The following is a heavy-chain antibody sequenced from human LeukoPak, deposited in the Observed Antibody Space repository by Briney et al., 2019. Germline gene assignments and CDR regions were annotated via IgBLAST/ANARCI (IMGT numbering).Heavy chain of an antibody. V-gene: IGHV3-23*01. CDR2: ISVRGGST. CDR1: GFTFSSYA. D-gene: IGHD2-8*01. CDR3: AKGPSGVPDIIHY. Sequence: PGGSLRLSCAAPGFTFSSYAMTWVRQAPGKGLEWVSTISVRGGSTYYADSVEGRFTISRDNSKNTLYLQMNSLGAEDTAIYYCAKGPSGVPDIIHYWGQGTLVTVSS. J-gene: IGHJ4*02.